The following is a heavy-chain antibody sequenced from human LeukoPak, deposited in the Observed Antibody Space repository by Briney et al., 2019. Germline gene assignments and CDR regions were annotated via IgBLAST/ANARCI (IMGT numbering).Heavy chain of an antibody. J-gene: IGHJ4*02. V-gene: IGHV3-23*01. CDR3: AKDMVVGRIGAALPGDY. Sequence: PGGSLRLSCAASGFTFSRYAMTWVRQAPGKGLEWVSGISGSGDSTYYADSVKGRFTISRDNSKNTPYLQMNSLRAEDTAIYYCAKDMVVGRIGAALPGDYWGQGTLVTVSS. CDR2: ISGSGDST. CDR1: GFTFSRYA. D-gene: IGHD6-13*01.